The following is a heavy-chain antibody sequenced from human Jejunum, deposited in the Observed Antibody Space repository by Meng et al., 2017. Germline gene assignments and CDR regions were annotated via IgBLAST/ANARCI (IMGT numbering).Heavy chain of an antibody. D-gene: IGHD2-2*02. J-gene: IGHJ4*01. CDR2: ITEGDGTA. V-gene: IGHV3-23*01. Sequence: ESLKISCAASGFTFSSHSMSWVRQAPGKGLEWVSSITEGDGTAYYADSVKGRFTISRDNSKNTLYLQMNSLRAEDTAVYYCAKLIPYWGQGTVVTVSS. CDR3: AKLIPY. CDR1: GFTFSSHS.